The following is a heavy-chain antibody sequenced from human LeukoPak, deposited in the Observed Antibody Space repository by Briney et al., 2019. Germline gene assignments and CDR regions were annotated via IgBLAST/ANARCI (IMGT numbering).Heavy chain of an antibody. CDR1: GGSISSSSYY. D-gene: IGHD3-22*01. Sequence: SETLSLTCTVSGGSISSSSYYWGWIRQPPGKGLEWIGSIYYSGSTYYNPSLKSRVTISVGTSKNQFSLKLSSVTAADTAVYYCARWYYYDSSGYYYNWFDPWGQGTLVTVSS. CDR2: IYYSGST. J-gene: IGHJ5*02. V-gene: IGHV4-39*01. CDR3: ARWYYYDSSGYYYNWFDP.